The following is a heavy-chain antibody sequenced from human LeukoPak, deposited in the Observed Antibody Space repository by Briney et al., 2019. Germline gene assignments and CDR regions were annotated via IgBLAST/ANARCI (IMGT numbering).Heavy chain of an antibody. J-gene: IGHJ1*01. CDR3: ARPHGVDGTDVFQR. D-gene: IGHD1-1*01. CDR2: INPNSGST. Sequence: ASVKVSCKASGYTFIDSYLHWVRQAPGQGLEWMGWINPNSGSTNYAQKFRGRVTMTRDTSISTVYMELSMLTSDDTAVYYCARPHGVDGTDVFQRWGQGTLVTVSS. V-gene: IGHV1-2*02. CDR1: GYTFIDSY.